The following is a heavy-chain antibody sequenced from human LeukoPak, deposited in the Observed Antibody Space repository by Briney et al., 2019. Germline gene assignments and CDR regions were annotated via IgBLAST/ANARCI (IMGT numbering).Heavy chain of an antibody. CDR1: GFTFSSYS. D-gene: IGHD1-26*01. V-gene: IGHV3-48*02. CDR2: ITASGTAM. Sequence: GGSLRLSCAASGFTFSSYSMNWVRQAPGKGLEWVSHITASGTAMFYADSVKGRFTISRDNAKNSLYLQMNSLRDKDTAVYYCASSGSYRFDYWGQGTLVTVSS. J-gene: IGHJ4*02. CDR3: ASSGSYRFDY.